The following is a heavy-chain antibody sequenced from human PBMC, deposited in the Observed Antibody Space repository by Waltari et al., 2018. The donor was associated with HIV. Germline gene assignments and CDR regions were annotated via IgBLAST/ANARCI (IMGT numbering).Heavy chain of an antibody. CDR1: GYSFTSYW. V-gene: IGHV5-51*01. J-gene: IGHJ6*02. D-gene: IGHD1-26*01. CDR2: NYPGASDT. Sequence: VQLVQSGAEVKKPGESLKISCKGSGYSFTSYWIGWVRQMPGKGLEGMGINYPGASDTRSSPAFHGQVTISADRAISTAYLQWRSLKASYTAMYYCAILSGRYFYYYNGMDVWGQGTTVTVSS. CDR3: AILSGRYFYYYNGMDV.